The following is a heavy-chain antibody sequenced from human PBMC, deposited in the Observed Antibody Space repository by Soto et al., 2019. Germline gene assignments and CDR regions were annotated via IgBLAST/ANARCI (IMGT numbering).Heavy chain of an antibody. J-gene: IGHJ6*02. D-gene: IGHD3-16*01. Sequence: GSLRLSCAASGFTFSSYGMHWVRQAPGKGLEWVAVISYDGSNKYYADSVKGRFTISRDNSKNTLYLQMNSLRAEDTAVYYCAKDMKPAPYGMDVWGQGTTVTVSS. CDR2: ISYDGSNK. CDR1: GFTFSSYG. V-gene: IGHV3-30*18. CDR3: AKDMKPAPYGMDV.